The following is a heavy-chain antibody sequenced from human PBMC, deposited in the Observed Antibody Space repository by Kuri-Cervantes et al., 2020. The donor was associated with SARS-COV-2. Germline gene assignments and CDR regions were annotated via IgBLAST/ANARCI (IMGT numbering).Heavy chain of an antibody. V-gene: IGHV3-73*01. D-gene: IGHD3-10*01. Sequence: GESLKISCEVSGFLFSASAIHWVRQASGKGLEWVGRVRGKANNYATAYAASVKGRFTISRDNAKNSLYLQMNSLRAEDTAVYYCARVSFGEAYVDYWGQGTLVTVSS. CDR1: GFLFSASA. J-gene: IGHJ4*02. CDR3: ARVSFGEAYVDY. CDR2: VRGKANNYAT.